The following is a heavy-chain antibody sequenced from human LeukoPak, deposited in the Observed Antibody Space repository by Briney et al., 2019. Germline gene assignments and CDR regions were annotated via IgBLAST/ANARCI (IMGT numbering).Heavy chain of an antibody. CDR3: AKDRAAGYCSSISCYAYYFDY. Sequence: GGSLRLSCAASGFSFSSYGMHWVRQAPGKGLEWVAFIRYDGSNKYYADSVKGRFIISRDNSKNTLYLQMNSLRAEDTAVYYCAKDRAAGYCSSISCYAYYFDYWGQGTLVTVSS. CDR2: IRYDGSNK. CDR1: GFSFSSYG. D-gene: IGHD2-2*01. V-gene: IGHV3-30*02. J-gene: IGHJ4*02.